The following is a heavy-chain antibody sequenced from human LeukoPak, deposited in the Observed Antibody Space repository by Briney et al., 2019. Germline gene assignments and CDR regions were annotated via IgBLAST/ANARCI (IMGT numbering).Heavy chain of an antibody. D-gene: IGHD2-21*02. CDR1: GFTFSSYS. J-gene: IGHJ4*02. V-gene: IGHV3-21*01. CDR2: ISSSSSYI. CDR3: ARVLRAPYCGGDCPTTDY. Sequence: PGGSLRLSCAASGFTFSSYSMNWVRQAPGKGLEWVSSISSSSSYIYYADSVKGRFTISRDKAKNSLYLQMNSLRAEDTAVYYCARVLRAPYCGGDCPTTDYWGQGTLVTVSS.